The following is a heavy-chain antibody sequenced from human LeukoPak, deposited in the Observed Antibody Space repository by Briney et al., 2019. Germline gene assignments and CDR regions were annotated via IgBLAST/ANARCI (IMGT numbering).Heavy chain of an antibody. CDR3: ARDQADNYYDSSGYYYGFDY. CDR2: INSDGSST. V-gene: IGHV3-74*01. D-gene: IGHD3-22*01. CDR1: GFTFSSYW. Sequence: GGSLRLSCAASGFTFSSYWMHWVRQAPGKGLVWVSRINSDGSSTSYADSVKGRFTISRDNAKNTLYLQMNSLRAEDTAVYYCARDQADNYYDSSGYYYGFDYWGQGTLVTVSS. J-gene: IGHJ4*02.